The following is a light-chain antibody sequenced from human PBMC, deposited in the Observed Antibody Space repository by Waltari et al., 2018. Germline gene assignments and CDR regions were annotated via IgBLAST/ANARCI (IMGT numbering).Light chain of an antibody. V-gene: IGLV3-25*03. CDR3: QSSDTLTSWV. J-gene: IGLJ3*02. CDR1: ALAQPY. CDR2: KYR. Sequence: SSELTQPPSVSVSPGHTARITCSGDALAQPYSYWYQQKSGQAPVLVIYKYRKRPSGIPERFSGSSSGTTVTLTISGVQTEDEADYYCQSSDTLTSWVFGGGTKLTVL.